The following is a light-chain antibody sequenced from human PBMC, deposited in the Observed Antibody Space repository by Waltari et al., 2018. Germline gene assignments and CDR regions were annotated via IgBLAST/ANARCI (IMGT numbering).Light chain of an antibody. CDR3: MQGTRWPYT. J-gene: IGKJ2*01. CDR1: QSLVPVDGNTY. CDR2: WVL. V-gene: IGKV2-30*02. Sequence: VMTQSPVSLSVTLGQAASISCKSSQSLVPVDGNTYLNWFHQRPGQSPRRLIYWVLSRDSGVPDGFRGSGSGTDFTLRISRVEAEDFGVYYGMQGTRWPYTFGQGTQLDIK.